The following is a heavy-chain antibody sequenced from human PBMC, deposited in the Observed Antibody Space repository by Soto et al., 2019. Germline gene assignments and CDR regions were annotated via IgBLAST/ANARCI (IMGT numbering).Heavy chain of an antibody. Sequence: PGGSLRLSCAASGFTFSSYSMNWVRQAPGKGLEWVSSISSSSSYIYYADSVKGRFTISRDNAKNSLYLQMNSLRAGDTAVYYCARVERYYYDSSGPDYWGQGTLVTVSS. CDR3: ARVERYYYDSSGPDY. CDR1: GFTFSSYS. D-gene: IGHD3-22*01. V-gene: IGHV3-21*01. CDR2: ISSSSSYI. J-gene: IGHJ4*02.